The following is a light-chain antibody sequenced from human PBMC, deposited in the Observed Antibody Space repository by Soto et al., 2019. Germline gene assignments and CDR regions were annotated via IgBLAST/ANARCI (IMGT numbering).Light chain of an antibody. Sequence: IGLKKSPGTLSLSPGERATLSCRASQSVSSSYLAWYQQKPGQAPRLLIYGASSRATGIPDRFSGSGSGTDFTLTISSLEPEDFAVYYCHQRQYWPPITFCQGTRLEIK. CDR2: GAS. CDR1: QSVSSSY. CDR3: HQRQYWPPIT. J-gene: IGKJ5*01. V-gene: IGKV3D-20*02.